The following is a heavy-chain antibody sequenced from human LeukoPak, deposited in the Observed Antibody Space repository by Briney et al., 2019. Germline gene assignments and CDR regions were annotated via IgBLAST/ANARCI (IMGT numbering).Heavy chain of an antibody. D-gene: IGHD2-15*01. CDR1: GFTFSSYA. CDR2: ISYDGSNK. V-gene: IGHV3-30-3*01. J-gene: IGHJ4*02. CDR3: ARDEGIVVVVAAMDY. Sequence: GGSLRLSCAASGFTFSSYAMHWVRQAPGKGLEWVAVISYDGSNKYYADSVKGRFTISRDNSKNTLYLQMNSLRAEDTAVYYCARDEGIVVVVAAMDYWGQGTLVTVSS.